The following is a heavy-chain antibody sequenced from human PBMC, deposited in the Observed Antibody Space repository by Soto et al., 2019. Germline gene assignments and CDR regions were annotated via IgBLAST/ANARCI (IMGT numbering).Heavy chain of an antibody. J-gene: IGHJ4*02. CDR2: IYYSGST. Sequence: SETLSLTCTVSGGSISSSSYYWGWIRQPPGKGLEWIGSIYYSGSTYYNPSLKSRVTISVDTSKNQFSLKLSSVTAADTAVYYCANSGYDLTTDYWGQGTLVTVSS. D-gene: IGHD5-12*01. CDR3: ANSGYDLTTDY. CDR1: GGSISSSSYY. V-gene: IGHV4-39*01.